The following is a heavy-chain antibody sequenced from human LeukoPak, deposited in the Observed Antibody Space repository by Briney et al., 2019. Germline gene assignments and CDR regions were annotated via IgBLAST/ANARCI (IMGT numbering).Heavy chain of an antibody. J-gene: IGHJ4*02. V-gene: IGHV3-7*01. CDR1: GFTFTNYL. Sequence: GGSLRLSCEASGFTFTNYLMSWVRQASGKGLELVGNIKQDRSEKYYVDSVKGRFTISRDNAKNSMYLQMNSLRAEDTAVYYCARLREIPVFGVVTKSTSYFDYWGQGTLVTVSS. CDR2: IKQDRSEK. CDR3: ARLREIPVFGVVTKSTSYFDY. D-gene: IGHD3-3*01.